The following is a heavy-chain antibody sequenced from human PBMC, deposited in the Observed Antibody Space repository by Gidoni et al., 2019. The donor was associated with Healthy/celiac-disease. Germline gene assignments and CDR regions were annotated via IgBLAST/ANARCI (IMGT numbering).Heavy chain of an antibody. J-gene: IGHJ4*02. CDR1: GFTFTSYG. Sequence: QVQLVESGGGVVQPGRSLRLSCAASGFTFTSYGMHWVRQAPGKGLEWVAVRSYDGSNKYYADSVKGRFTISRDKSKNTLYLQMNSLRAEDTAVYYCARGPLRYFDWLTGFDYWGQGTLVTVSS. CDR3: ARGPLRYFDWLTGFDY. V-gene: IGHV3-30*03. CDR2: RSYDGSNK. D-gene: IGHD3-9*01.